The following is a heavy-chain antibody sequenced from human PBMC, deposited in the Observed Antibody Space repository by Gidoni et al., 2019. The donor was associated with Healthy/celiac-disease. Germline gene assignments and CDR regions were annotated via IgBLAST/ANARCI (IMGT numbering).Heavy chain of an antibody. D-gene: IGHD3-22*01. V-gene: IGHV4-61*02. Sequence: QVQLQESGPGLVKPSQTLSLTCTVSGGSISSGIYYWSWIRQPAGKGLEWIGRIYTSGSTNYNPSLKSRVTISVDTSKNQYSLKLSSVTAADTAVYYCARLGYYYDSSGSYYYYYYYMDVWGKGTTVTVSS. CDR1: GGSISSGIYY. CDR2: IYTSGST. J-gene: IGHJ6*03. CDR3: ARLGYYYDSSGSYYYYYYYMDV.